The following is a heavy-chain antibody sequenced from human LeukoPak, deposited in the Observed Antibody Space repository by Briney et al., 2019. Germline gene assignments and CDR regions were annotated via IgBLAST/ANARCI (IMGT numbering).Heavy chain of an antibody. Sequence: SETLSLTCTVSGGSISGYFWSWIRQPPGRALDYIGYIYYSGGTDYNPSLKSRLSISVDTSKNQFSLKLSSVTAADMAVYYCARLGRDDDGNPHDYWGQGTLVTVSS. CDR1: GGSISGYF. J-gene: IGHJ4*02. D-gene: IGHD5-24*01. CDR2: IYYSGGT. CDR3: ARLGRDDDGNPHDY. V-gene: IGHV4-59*08.